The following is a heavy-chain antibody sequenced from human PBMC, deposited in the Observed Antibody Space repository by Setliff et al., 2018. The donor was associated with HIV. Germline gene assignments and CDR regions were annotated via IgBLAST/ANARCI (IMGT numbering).Heavy chain of an antibody. Sequence: PSETLSLTCAVYGGSFGGYHWNWIRQPPGKGLEWIGEINHSGRTNYNPSLKSRVTISVDTSKNQFSLKLRSVTAADTAMYYCARVSITYWYSIPTFYYYYMDVWGKGTKVTV. V-gene: IGHV4-34*01. CDR1: GGSFGGYH. CDR2: INHSGRT. D-gene: IGHD2-15*01. J-gene: IGHJ6*03. CDR3: ARVSITYWYSIPTFYYYYMDV.